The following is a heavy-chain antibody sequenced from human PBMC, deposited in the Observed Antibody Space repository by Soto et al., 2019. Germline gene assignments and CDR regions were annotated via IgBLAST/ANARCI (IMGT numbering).Heavy chain of an antibody. V-gene: IGHV1-69*08. D-gene: IGHD3-10*02. J-gene: IGHJ5*02. Sequence: QVQLVQSGAEVKKPGSSVKVSCKASGGTFSSYTISWVRQAPGQGLEWMGKIIPILGTANYAQKFQGRVTMTEDPSTSTAYMEMSSLRSEDTAVYYCARDFHYDLSGEANHWGQGTLVTVSS. CDR1: GGTFSSYT. CDR2: IIPILGTA. CDR3: ARDFHYDLSGEANH.